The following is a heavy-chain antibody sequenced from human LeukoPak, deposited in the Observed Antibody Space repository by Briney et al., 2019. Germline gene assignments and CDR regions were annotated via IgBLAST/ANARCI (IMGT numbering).Heavy chain of an antibody. D-gene: IGHD4-17*01. CDR3: VRGDGDLFDY. Sequence: GGSLRLSCAASGFTFRSYNMNWVRQAPGKGLEWVSFISKTTTNIYYGDTVRGRFTISRDNAKNSIHLQMSSLRAEDSAVYYCVRGDGDLFDYWGQGTLVSVSS. J-gene: IGHJ4*02. V-gene: IGHV3-21*06. CDR2: ISKTTTNI. CDR1: GFTFRSYN.